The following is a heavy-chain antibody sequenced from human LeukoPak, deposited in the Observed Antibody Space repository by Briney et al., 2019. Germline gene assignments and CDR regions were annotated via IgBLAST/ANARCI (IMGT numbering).Heavy chain of an antibody. CDR2: IYHIGST. D-gene: IGHD6-13*01. Sequence: SETLSLTCSVSGDSIGTYWWTWIRQPPGKGLEWIGHIYHIGSTNYNPSLKSRVSMSLDTSKNQLSLNLKSVTAADTAVYYCARDDPIAAAGTGFDYWGQGTLVTVSS. CDR3: ARDDPIAAAGTGFDY. CDR1: GDSIGTYW. V-gene: IGHV4-59*01. J-gene: IGHJ4*02.